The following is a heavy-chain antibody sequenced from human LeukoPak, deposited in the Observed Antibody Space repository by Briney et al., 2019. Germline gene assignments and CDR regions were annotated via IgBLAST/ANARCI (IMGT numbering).Heavy chain of an antibody. CDR1: GVTLSNYG. J-gene: IGHJ4*02. Sequence: GGSLRLSCAVSGVTLSNYGMSWVRQAPGKGLEWVAGISGSGGSTNYADSVKGRFTISRDNRKNTLYLQMNSLRAEDTAVYFCAKRGVVIRVILVGFHKEAYYFDSWGQGALVTVSS. D-gene: IGHD3-22*01. CDR3: AKRGVVIRVILVGFHKEAYYFDS. V-gene: IGHV3-23*01. CDR2: ISGSGGST.